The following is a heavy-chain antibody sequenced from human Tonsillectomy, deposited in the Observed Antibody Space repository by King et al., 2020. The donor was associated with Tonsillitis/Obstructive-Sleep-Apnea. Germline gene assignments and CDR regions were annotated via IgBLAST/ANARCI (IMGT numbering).Heavy chain of an antibody. CDR2: IYWDDDK. CDR3: ARTTRYCTGGVCYYNY. J-gene: IGHJ4*02. Sequence: TLKESGPTLVKPTQTLTLTCTFSGFSLSTSGVGVGWIRQPPGKALEWLALIYWDDDKRYSPSLKGRPTITKDTSKNQVVLTMTNMDPVDTATYFCARTTRYCTGGVCYYNYWGQGTLVTVSS. D-gene: IGHD2-8*02. V-gene: IGHV2-5*02. CDR1: GFSLSTSGVG.